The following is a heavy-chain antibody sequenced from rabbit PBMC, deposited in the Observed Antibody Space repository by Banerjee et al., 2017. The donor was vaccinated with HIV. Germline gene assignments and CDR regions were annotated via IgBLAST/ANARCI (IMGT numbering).Heavy chain of an antibody. Sequence: QEQLEESGGDLVKPEGSLTLTCKASGFTLSSYWMWWVRQAPGKGLEWIACIYTSSGSTWYASWAKGRFTISKTSSTTVTLQMTSLTAADTATYFCVRSGDANYGYASFNLWGPGTLVTVS. CDR3: VRSGDANYGYASFNL. V-gene: IGHV1S45*01. J-gene: IGHJ4*01. CDR2: IYTSSGST. D-gene: IGHD6-1*01. CDR1: GFTLSSYW.